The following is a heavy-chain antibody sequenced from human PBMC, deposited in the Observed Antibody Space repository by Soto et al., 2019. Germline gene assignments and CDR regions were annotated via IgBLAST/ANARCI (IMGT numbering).Heavy chain of an antibody. CDR1: GFSLTTSDMG. CDR2: IYWNDDK. D-gene: IGHD3-22*01. V-gene: IGHV2-5*01. CDR3: AHDYYDSSTYYSHDAFDI. Sequence: SGTTLVEPTQTLTLTCTFSGFSLTTSDMGVGWIRQSPGQALEWLALIYWNDDKRYSPSLKSRLTITKDTSKNQVVLTMTNMDPVDTSTYYCAHDYYDSSTYYSHDAFDIWGQGTMVTVSS. J-gene: IGHJ3*02.